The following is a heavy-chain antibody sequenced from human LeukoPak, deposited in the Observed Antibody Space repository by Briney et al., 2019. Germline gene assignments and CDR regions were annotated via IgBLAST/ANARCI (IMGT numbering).Heavy chain of an antibody. Sequence: SETLSLTCTVSGGSISSGDYYWSWIRQPPGKGLEWIGYIYYSGSTNYNPSLKSRVTISVDKSKNQFSLKLSSVTAADTAVYYCARHGVTRPKSRPFDYWGQGTLVTVSS. CDR1: GGSISSGDYY. D-gene: IGHD3-3*01. CDR3: ARHGVTRPKSRPFDY. J-gene: IGHJ4*02. CDR2: IYYSGST. V-gene: IGHV4-30-4*08.